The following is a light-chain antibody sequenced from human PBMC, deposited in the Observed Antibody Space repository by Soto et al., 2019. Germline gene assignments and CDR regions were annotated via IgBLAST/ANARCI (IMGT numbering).Light chain of an antibody. Sequence: QSALTQPPSASGSPGQSVTISCTGTSSDVGGYNYVSWYQQHPGKAPRLMIYEVSKRPSGVPDRFSGSKSGNTASLTVSGLQAEDEADYYCSSYACYNSLYVFGTGTKVTVL. CDR3: SSYACYNSLYV. CDR2: EVS. CDR1: SSDVGGYNY. J-gene: IGLJ1*01. V-gene: IGLV2-8*01.